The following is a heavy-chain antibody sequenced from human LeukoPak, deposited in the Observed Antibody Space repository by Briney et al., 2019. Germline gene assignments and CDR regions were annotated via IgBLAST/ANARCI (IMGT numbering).Heavy chain of an antibody. CDR2: ISGSGGST. CDR3: AKASGNSGRDYTPFDY. Sequence: GSLRLSCAASGFTFSSFAMSWVRQAPGKGLEWVSGISGSGGSTYYAESVKGRFTISRDNSKNTLYLQMNSLRAEDTAVYYCAKASGNSGRDYTPFDYWGQGTLVTVSS. D-gene: IGHD3-3*01. V-gene: IGHV3-23*01. J-gene: IGHJ4*02. CDR1: GFTFSSFA.